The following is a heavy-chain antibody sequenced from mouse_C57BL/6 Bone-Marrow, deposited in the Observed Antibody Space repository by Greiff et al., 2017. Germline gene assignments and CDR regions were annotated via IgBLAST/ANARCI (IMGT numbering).Heavy chain of an antibody. V-gene: IGHV1-74*01. CDR3: AISDDCYSRGFAY. Sequence: QVQLQQPGAELVKPGASVTVSCKASGYTFTRYWIHWVKQRPGQGLAWIGRIHPYDSDTTYNQKFKGKAILTVDKSSSTAYMQLSSLTSEDSAVYCGAISDDCYSRGFAYWGQGTLVTVSA. CDR1: GYTFTRYW. CDR2: IHPYDSDT. D-gene: IGHD2-3*01. J-gene: IGHJ3*01.